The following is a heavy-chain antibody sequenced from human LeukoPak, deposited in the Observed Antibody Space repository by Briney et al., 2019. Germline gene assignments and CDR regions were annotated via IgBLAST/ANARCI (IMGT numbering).Heavy chain of an antibody. CDR2: ISYDGSNK. CDR3: ARDSRGYSYSSCFDY. V-gene: IGHV3-30*03. Sequence: PGGSLRLSCAASGFTFSSYGMHWVRQAPGKGLEWVAVISYDGSNKYYADSVKGRFTISRDNSKNTLYLQMNNLRAVDTAVYYCARDSRGYSYSSCFDYWGQGTLVTVSS. CDR1: GFTFSSYG. D-gene: IGHD5-18*01. J-gene: IGHJ4*02.